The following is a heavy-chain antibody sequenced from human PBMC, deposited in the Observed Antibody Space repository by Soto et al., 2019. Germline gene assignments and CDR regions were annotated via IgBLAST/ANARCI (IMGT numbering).Heavy chain of an antibody. D-gene: IGHD3-10*01. Sequence: LSLTCTVSGGSVSTGIYYWSWIRQPPGKGLEWIGYIYYSGCTNYNPSLKSRVTISVDTSKNQFSLKLSSVTAADTAVYYCARVVGDAFDIWGQGTMVTVSS. CDR3: ARVVGDAFDI. V-gene: IGHV4-61*01. J-gene: IGHJ3*02. CDR2: IYYSGCT. CDR1: GGSVSTGIYY.